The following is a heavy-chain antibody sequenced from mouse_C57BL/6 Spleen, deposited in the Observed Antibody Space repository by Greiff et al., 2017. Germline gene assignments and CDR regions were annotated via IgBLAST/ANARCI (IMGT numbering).Heavy chain of an antibody. D-gene: IGHD1-1*01. CDR2: ISSGGSYT. V-gene: IGHV5-6*01. Sequence: VQLQQSGGDLVKPGGSLKLSCAASGFTFSSYGMSWVRQTPDKRLEWVATISSGGSYTYYPDSVKGRFTISRDNAKNTLYLQRSSLKSEDTAMYDSARHKSSYERYAMDYWGQGTSVTVAS. CDR3: ARHKSSYERYAMDY. CDR1: GFTFSSYG. J-gene: IGHJ4*01.